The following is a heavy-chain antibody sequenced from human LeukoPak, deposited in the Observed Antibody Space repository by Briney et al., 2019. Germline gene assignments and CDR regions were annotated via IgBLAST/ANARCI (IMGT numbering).Heavy chain of an antibody. CDR1: GGSISRSSYY. Sequence: SETLSLTCTVSGGSISRSSYYWGWIRQPPGKGLEWIGSIYYSGSTYYNQSPKSRVTISVDTSKNQFSLKLSSVTAADTAVYYCARVSSNNWYNERGAFDIWGQGTMVTVSS. CDR2: IYYSGST. CDR3: ARVSSNNWYNERGAFDI. J-gene: IGHJ3*02. D-gene: IGHD6-13*01. V-gene: IGHV4-39*01.